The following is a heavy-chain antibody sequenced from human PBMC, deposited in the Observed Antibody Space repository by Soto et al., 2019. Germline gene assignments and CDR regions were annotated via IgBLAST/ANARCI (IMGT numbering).Heavy chain of an antibody. CDR3: ARDSDFLREGDYLDY. D-gene: IGHD3-3*01. CDR2: IWYDGTNE. Sequence: QVQLVESGGGVVQPGRSLRLSCAASGFTFRSYGMHWVRQAPGKGLEWLAVIWYDGTNEFYADSVKGRFTISRDNAKNTLYLQMDSLRVEHTAVYYCARDSDFLREGDYLDYWGQGTLVTVSS. CDR1: GFTFRSYG. J-gene: IGHJ4*02. V-gene: IGHV3-33*01.